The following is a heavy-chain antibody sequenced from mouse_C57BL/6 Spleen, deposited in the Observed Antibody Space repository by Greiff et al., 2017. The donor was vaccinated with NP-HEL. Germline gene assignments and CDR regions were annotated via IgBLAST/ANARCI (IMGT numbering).Heavy chain of an antibody. Sequence: EVMLVESGGGLVKPGGSLKLSCAASGFTFSDYGMHWVRQAPEKGLEWVAYISSGSSTIYYADTVKGRFTISRDNAKNTLFLQMTSLRSEDTAMYYCARLEGAGYFDVWGTGTTVTVSS. D-gene: IGHD3-3*01. CDR2: ISSGSSTI. CDR1: GFTFSDYG. CDR3: ARLEGAGYFDV. J-gene: IGHJ1*03. V-gene: IGHV5-17*01.